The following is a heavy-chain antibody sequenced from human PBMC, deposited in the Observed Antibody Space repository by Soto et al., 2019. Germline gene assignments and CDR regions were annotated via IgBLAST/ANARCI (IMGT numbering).Heavy chain of an antibody. Sequence: QVQLQESGPGLVKPSGTLSLTCAVSGGSFTSNNWWTWVRQPPGQGLEWIGEIYRTGSTNYNPSLQSRVTISLHKSENQFSLQVPSLTAADTAVYYCASRDPGTSVDYWGQGTLVTVSS. CDR3: ASRDPGTSVDY. D-gene: IGHD1-7*01. CDR1: GGSFTSNNW. CDR2: IYRTGST. V-gene: IGHV4-4*02. J-gene: IGHJ4*02.